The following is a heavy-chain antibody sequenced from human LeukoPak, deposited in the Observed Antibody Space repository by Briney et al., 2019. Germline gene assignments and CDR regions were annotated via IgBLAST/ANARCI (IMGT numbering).Heavy chain of an antibody. CDR2: INPNSCVT. J-gene: IGHJ4*02. V-gene: IGHV1-2*02. D-gene: IGHD5-24*01. CDR1: GYTFTGYH. Sequence: GASVKVSCKASGYTFTGYHIHWVRQAPGQGLEWMGWINPNSCVTNYAQKFQGRVTMTRDTSISTAYMELSRLTSDDTAVYYCASRDGPQGAFDYWGQGTLVTVSS. CDR3: ASRDGPQGAFDY.